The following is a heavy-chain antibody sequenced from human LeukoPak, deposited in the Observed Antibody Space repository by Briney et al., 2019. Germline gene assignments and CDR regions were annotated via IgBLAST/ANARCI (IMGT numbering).Heavy chain of an antibody. CDR1: GGSISSYY. D-gene: IGHD6-13*01. V-gene: IGHV4-59*08. Sequence: SETLSLTCTVSGGSISSYYWSWIRQPPGKGLEWIGYIYYSGSTNYNPSLKSRVTISVDTSKNQFSLKLSSVTAADTAVYYCARHDSSSWYAFDYWGQGTLVTVYS. CDR3: ARHDSSSWYAFDY. CDR2: IYYSGST. J-gene: IGHJ4*02.